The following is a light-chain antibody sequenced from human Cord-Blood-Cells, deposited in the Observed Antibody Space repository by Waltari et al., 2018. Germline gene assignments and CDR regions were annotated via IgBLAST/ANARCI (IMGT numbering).Light chain of an antibody. J-gene: IGKJ2*03. Sequence: EIVMTHSPATLSVSPGEIPTVSCRASQSVSSNEAWYQQKPDQAPSLLIYGSSTSATGIPARFSCSGSGTEFTLTISSLQSEDFAVDYCQQYKNWTPKVSFGQGTKLEIK. CDR3: QQYKNWTPKVS. CDR1: QSVSSN. CDR2: GSS. V-gene: IGKV3-15*01.